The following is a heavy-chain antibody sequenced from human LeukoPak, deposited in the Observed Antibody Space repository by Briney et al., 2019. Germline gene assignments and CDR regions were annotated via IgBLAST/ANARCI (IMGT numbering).Heavy chain of an antibody. V-gene: IGHV4-59*01. CDR3: AREWTYSSGFDY. CDR2: IYYSGST. D-gene: IGHD6-19*01. J-gene: IGHJ4*02. CDR1: GGSISSYY. Sequence: SETLSLTCTVSGGSISSYYWGWIRQPPGKGLEWIGYIYYSGSTNYNPSLKSRVTISVDTSKNQFSLKLSSVTAADTAVYYCAREWTYSSGFDYWGQGTLVTVSS.